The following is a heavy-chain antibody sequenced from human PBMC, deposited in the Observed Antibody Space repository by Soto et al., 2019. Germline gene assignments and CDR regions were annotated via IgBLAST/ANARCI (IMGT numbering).Heavy chain of an antibody. CDR3: ARDRVADAFDI. CDR1: GGTFSSYA. J-gene: IGHJ3*02. CDR2: IIPIFGTA. V-gene: IGHV1-69*13. D-gene: IGHD2-15*01. Sequence: ASVKVSCKASGGTFSSYAISWVRQAPGQGLECMGGIIPIFGTANYAQKFQGRVTITADESTSTAYMELSSLRSEVTAVYYCARDRVADAFDIWGQGTMVTVSS.